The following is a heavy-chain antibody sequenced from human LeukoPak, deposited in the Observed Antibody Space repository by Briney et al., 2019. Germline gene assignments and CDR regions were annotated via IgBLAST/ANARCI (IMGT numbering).Heavy chain of an antibody. CDR3: AKDNWQRLVRGYYGMDV. J-gene: IGHJ6*02. Sequence: GASLRLSCAASGITIESYGMHWGRQAPGKGLDWVAVVSYDGSKKYYADSVKGRFTISRDNSKHTVYLQMNRLRAEDTAIYYCAKDNWQRLVRGYYGMDVWGQGTTVTVSS. CDR1: GITIESYG. CDR2: VSYDGSKK. V-gene: IGHV3-30*18. D-gene: IGHD6-13*01.